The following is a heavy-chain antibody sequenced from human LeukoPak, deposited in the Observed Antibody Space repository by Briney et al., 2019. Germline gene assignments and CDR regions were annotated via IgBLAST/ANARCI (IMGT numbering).Heavy chain of an antibody. CDR3: ARGHSIEPYYYYYYMDV. V-gene: IGHV4-4*07. CDR2: IYTSGST. D-gene: IGHD4-11*01. J-gene: IGHJ6*03. CDR1: GGSISSYY. Sequence: KPSETLSLTCTVSGGSISSYYWSWIRQPAGKGLEWIGRIYTSGSTNYNPSLKSRVTISVDTSKNQFSLKLSSVTAADTAVYYCARGHSIEPYYYYYYMDVWGKGTTVTVSS.